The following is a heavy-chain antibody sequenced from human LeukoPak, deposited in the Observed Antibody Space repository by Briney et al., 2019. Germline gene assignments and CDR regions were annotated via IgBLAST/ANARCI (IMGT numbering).Heavy chain of an antibody. CDR3: ARSYYYDSSGYYY. D-gene: IGHD3-22*01. Sequence: PSETLSLTRTVSVGSLSRYYWSWIRQPAGKGLEWIGRIYTSGSTNYNPSLKSRVTMSVDTSKNQFYLKLSSVTAADTAVYYCARSYYYDSSGYYYWGQGTLVTVSS. CDR1: VGSLSRYY. J-gene: IGHJ4*02. CDR2: IYTSGST. V-gene: IGHV4-4*07.